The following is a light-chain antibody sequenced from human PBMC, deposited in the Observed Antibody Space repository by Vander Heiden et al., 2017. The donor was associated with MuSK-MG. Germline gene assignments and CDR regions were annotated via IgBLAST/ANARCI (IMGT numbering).Light chain of an antibody. CDR2: LGF. Sequence: MVMTQSPLSLPVTPGEPASISCRSSQSLLHSNGYNYLDWYLQKPGQSPQLLIYLGFNRAFGVPDRFSGSGSGSDFTLRISRVDAEAVGVYYCRQALQTPLTFGGGTKVEI. CDR3: RQALQTPLT. V-gene: IGKV2-28*01. CDR1: QSLLHSNGYNY. J-gene: IGKJ4*01.